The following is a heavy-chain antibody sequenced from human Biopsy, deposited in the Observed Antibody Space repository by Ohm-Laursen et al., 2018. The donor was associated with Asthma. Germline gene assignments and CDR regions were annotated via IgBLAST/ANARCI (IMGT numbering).Heavy chain of an antibody. J-gene: IGHJ5*02. V-gene: IGHV1-18*04. D-gene: IGHD2-15*01. CDR1: GGMFGNYA. CDR3: VRDKVVVVPGSKGPTDWFDP. CDR2: ISGYNSDT. Sequence: ASVKVSCKASGGMFGNYAISWVRQAPGQGLEWMGWISGYNSDTKFAQNVKGRLSLTTDTSTSTAYMELRSLTSDDTAVYYCVRDKVVVVPGSKGPTDWFDPWGQGTLVTVSS.